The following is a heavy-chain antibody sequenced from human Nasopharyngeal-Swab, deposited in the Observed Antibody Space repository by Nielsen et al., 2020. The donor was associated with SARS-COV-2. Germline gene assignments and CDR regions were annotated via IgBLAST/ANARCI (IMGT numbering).Heavy chain of an antibody. CDR2: ITGSGGKT. V-gene: IGHV3-23*01. Sequence: VRQAPGKGLEWVSSITGSGGKTYYADSVKGRFTISRDNSKNTLFLQMNSLRTEDTAVYYCARRISGGCDDPWGLGTLVTAPQ. D-gene: IGHD2-15*01. J-gene: IGHJ5*02. CDR3: ARRISGGCDDP.